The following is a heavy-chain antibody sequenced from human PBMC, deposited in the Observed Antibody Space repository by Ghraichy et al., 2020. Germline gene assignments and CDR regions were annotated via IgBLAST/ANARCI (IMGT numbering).Heavy chain of an antibody. CDR2: IKSDGSDI. CDR1: GFTFSRHW. D-gene: IGHD4-17*01. Sequence: GESLNIPCAASGFTFSRHWMSWVRQAPGKGLEWVASIKSDGSDIFYVDSVKGRFTISRDNAKNSVSLEMNSLRVEDTAVYYCARDPYGDYKYGGTDYWGQGTLVSVSS. CDR3: ARDPYGDYKYGGTDY. J-gene: IGHJ4*02. V-gene: IGHV3-7*01.